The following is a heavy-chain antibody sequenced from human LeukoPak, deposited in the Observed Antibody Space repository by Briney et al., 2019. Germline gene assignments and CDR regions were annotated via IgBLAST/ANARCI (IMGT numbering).Heavy chain of an antibody. V-gene: IGHV4-59*08. Sequence: SETLSLTCTVSGGSISSYYWSWIRQPPGKGLEWIGYISYSGSTNYNPSLKSRVTVSVDMSKNQFSLKLSSVTAADTAVYYCARRGSSWYYYYMDVWGKGTTVTVSS. CDR3: ARRGSSWYYYYMDV. J-gene: IGHJ6*03. CDR2: ISYSGST. D-gene: IGHD6-13*01. CDR1: GGSISSYY.